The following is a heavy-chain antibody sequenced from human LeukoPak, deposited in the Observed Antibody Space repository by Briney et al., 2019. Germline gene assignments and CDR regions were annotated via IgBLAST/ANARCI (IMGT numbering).Heavy chain of an antibody. D-gene: IGHD6-6*01. J-gene: IGHJ4*02. CDR1: GGSISSYY. CDR2: IYYSGST. CDR3: ARLFYSSSGYFDY. Sequence: SETLSLTCTVSGGSISSYYWSWIRQPPGKGLEWIGYIYYSGSTNYNPSPKSRVTISVDTSKNQFSLKLTSVTAADTAVYYCARLFYSSSGYFDYWGQGTLVTVSS. V-gene: IGHV4-59*01.